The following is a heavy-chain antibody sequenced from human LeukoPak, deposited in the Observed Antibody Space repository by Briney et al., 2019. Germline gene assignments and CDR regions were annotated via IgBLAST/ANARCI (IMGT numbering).Heavy chain of an antibody. V-gene: IGHV3-21*01. CDR1: GFTFSSYS. J-gene: IGHJ6*03. CDR3: ARGVLEWLPQWVSDYYYYYMDV. D-gene: IGHD3-3*01. Sequence: PGGSLRLSCAASGFTFSSYSMNWVRQAPGKGLEWVSSISSSSSYIYYADSVKGRFTISRDNAKNSLYLQMNSLRAEDTAVYYCARGVLEWLPQWVSDYYYYYMDVWGKGTTVTVSS. CDR2: ISSSSSYI.